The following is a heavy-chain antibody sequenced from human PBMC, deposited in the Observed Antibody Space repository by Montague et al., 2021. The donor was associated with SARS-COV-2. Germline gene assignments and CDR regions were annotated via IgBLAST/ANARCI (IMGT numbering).Heavy chain of an antibody. Sequence: SETLSLTCTVSGGSISSSSYYRGWIRQPPGKGLEWIGSIYYSGSTYYNPSLESRVTISVDTSKNQFSLKLSSVTAADTAVYYCARVGRQQLVRLSGMDVWGQGTTVTVSS. CDR1: GGSISSSSYY. J-gene: IGHJ6*02. V-gene: IGHV4-39*07. CDR2: IYYSGST. CDR3: ARVGRQQLVRLSGMDV. D-gene: IGHD6-13*01.